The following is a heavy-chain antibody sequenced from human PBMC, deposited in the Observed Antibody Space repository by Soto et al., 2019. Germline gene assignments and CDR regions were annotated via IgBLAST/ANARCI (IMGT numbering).Heavy chain of an antibody. CDR3: ARRYGGNLDY. CDR1: GGSISSYY. D-gene: IGHD2-15*01. CDR2: IYYSGST. Sequence: QVQLQESGPGLVKPSETLSLTCTVSGGSISSYYWCWIRQPPGKGLEWIGYIYYSGSTNSNPSLKSRVTISVDTSKNQFSLKLSSVTAADTAVYYCARRYGGNLDYWGQGTLVTVSA. V-gene: IGHV4-59*08. J-gene: IGHJ4*02.